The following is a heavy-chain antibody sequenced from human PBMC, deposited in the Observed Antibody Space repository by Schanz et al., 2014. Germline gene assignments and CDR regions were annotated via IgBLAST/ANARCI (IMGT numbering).Heavy chain of an antibody. CDR3: AKVDRTRYYAMDV. J-gene: IGHJ6*02. CDR1: GGTFSSST. CDR2: IIPILDKT. Sequence: QVQLVQSGAEVKKPGSLVKVSCKASGGTFSSSTLTWVRQAPGQGLEWMGRIIPILDKTNYAQKFQGRVTMTADKSTSTVYMEVSGLRSEDTAVYYCAKVDRTRYYAMDVWGQGTTVTVSS. D-gene: IGHD3-9*01. V-gene: IGHV1-69*08.